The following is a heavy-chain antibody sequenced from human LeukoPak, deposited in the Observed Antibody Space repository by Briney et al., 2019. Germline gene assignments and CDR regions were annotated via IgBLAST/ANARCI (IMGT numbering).Heavy chain of an antibody. J-gene: IGHJ4*02. CDR2: ISYDGSNK. CDR3: AGLGYCGGGSCYGTGPFDY. CDR1: GFTFSSYG. V-gene: IGHV3-30*03. Sequence: GGSLRLSCAASGFTFSSYGMHWVRQAPGKGLEWVAVISYDGSNKYYADSVKGRFTISRDNSKNTLYLQMNSLRAEDTAVYYCAGLGYCGGGSCYGTGPFDYWGQGTLVTVSS. D-gene: IGHD2-15*01.